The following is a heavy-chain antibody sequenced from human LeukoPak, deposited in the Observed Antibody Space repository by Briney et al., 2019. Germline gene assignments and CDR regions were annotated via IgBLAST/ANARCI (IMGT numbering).Heavy chain of an antibody. CDR2: VSGSGDNT. J-gene: IGHJ4*02. V-gene: IGHV3-23*01. CDR1: GFTFNNYA. CDR3: ARWGNDYSQFDS. D-gene: IGHD4-11*01. Sequence: GGSLRLSCAASGFTFNNYAMTWVRQAPGKGLEWVSVVSGSGDNTNYADSVKGRFTISSDNSKNTLFLQMNSLRTEDTAVYFCARWGNDYSQFDSWGQGTLVTVSS.